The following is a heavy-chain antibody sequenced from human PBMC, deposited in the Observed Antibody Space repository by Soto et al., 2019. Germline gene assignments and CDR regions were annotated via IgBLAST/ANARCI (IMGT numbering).Heavy chain of an antibody. Sequence: QVQLVQSGAEVKKPGSSVKVSCKASGGTFSSYAISWVRQASGQGLEWMGGIIPIFGTANYAQKFQGRVTITADESTSTAYMELSSLRSEDTAVYYCARDSSNYDFWSGYYLSGMDVWGQGTTVTVSS. CDR1: GGTFSSYA. V-gene: IGHV1-69*01. CDR2: IIPIFGTA. D-gene: IGHD3-3*01. J-gene: IGHJ6*02. CDR3: ARDSSNYDFWSGYYLSGMDV.